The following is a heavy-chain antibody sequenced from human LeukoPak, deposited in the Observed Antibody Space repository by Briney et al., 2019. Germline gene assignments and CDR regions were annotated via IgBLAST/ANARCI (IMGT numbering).Heavy chain of an antibody. CDR1: GFTFRNYA. D-gene: IGHD2-2*02. V-gene: IGHV3-23*01. CDR2: SSGSCGIT. Sequence: GGSLRLSCAASGFTFRNYAMTGVLQAPGKGVEAFSASSGSCGITHYADSLKGRVTISRDNSKNPLFLPMTSPRAADTAVYYRARGPLYNTTPCYTSGHSDPSGPGTLVTASS. CDR3: ARGPLYNTTPCYTSGHSDP. J-gene: IGHJ5*02.